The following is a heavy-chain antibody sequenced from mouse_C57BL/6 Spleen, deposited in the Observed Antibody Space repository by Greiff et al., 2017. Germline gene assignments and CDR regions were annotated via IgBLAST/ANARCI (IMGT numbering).Heavy chain of an antibody. Sequence: VQLQQSGPELVKPGASVKMSCKASGYTFTDYNMHWVKQSPGKSLEWIGYINPNNGGTSYNQKFKGKATLTVNKSSSTAYMELRSLTSEDSAVYYCARLSYSNYDYFDYWGQGTTLTVSS. V-gene: IGHV1-22*01. D-gene: IGHD2-5*01. CDR3: ARLSYSNYDYFDY. CDR2: INPNNGGT. CDR1: GYTFTDYN. J-gene: IGHJ2*01.